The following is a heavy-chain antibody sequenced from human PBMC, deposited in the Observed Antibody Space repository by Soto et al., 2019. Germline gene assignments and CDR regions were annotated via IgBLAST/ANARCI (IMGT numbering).Heavy chain of an antibody. CDR3: AREGQLWLRPFDY. V-gene: IGHV1-3*01. D-gene: IGHD5-18*01. CDR2: INAGNGNT. Sequence: VKVSCKASGYTFTSYAMHWVRQAPGQRLEWMGWINAGNGNTKYSQKFQGRVTITRDTSASTAYMELSSLRSEDTAVYYCAREGQLWLRPFDYWGQGTLVTVSS. CDR1: GYTFTSYA. J-gene: IGHJ4*02.